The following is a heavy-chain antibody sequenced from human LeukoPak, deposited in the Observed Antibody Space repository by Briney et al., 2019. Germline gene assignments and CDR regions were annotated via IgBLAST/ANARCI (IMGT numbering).Heavy chain of an antibody. V-gene: IGHV4-31*03. Sequence: SQTLSLTCTVSGGSISSGSYYWSWIRQHPGKGLEWIGYIYYSGSTYYNPSLKSRVTISVDTSKNQFSLKLSSVTAADTAVYYCARDKDSSGYLDYWGQGTLVTVSS. J-gene: IGHJ4*02. D-gene: IGHD3-22*01. CDR2: IYYSGST. CDR3: ARDKDSSGYLDY. CDR1: GGSISSGSYY.